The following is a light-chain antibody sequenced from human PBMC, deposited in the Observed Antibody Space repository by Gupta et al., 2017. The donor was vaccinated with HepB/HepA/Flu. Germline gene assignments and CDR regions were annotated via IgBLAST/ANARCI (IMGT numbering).Light chain of an antibody. J-gene: IGKJ5*01. V-gene: IGKV3-20*01. Sequence: EIVLTQSPDTLSLSPGDRAALSCRTSQTVDSDFLAWYQQKPGQAPRLLIYGASRRATGIPDRFSDSGSGTDFTLTISRLEPKDFAVYYCQQEGNSPMTFGQGTRMEIK. CDR2: GAS. CDR1: QTVDSDF. CDR3: QQEGNSPMT.